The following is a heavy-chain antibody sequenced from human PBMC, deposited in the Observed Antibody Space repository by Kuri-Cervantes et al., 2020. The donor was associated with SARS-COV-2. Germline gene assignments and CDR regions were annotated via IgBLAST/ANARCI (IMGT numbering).Heavy chain of an antibody. CDR1: GFTFSNAW. Sequence: GESLKISCAASGFTFSNAWMSWVRQAPGKGLEWVSVIYSGGSTYYADSVKGRFTISRDSSKNTVYLQMNSLRDEDTAVYYCACGSYPTLGYFDYWGQGTLVTVSS. D-gene: IGHD1-26*01. V-gene: IGHV3-66*01. J-gene: IGHJ4*02. CDR3: ACGSYPTLGYFDY. CDR2: IYSGGST.